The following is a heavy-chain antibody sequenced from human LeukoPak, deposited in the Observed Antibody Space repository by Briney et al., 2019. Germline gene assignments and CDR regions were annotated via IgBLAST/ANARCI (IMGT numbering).Heavy chain of an antibody. CDR3: ARALLRYCSSTSCYWFDP. D-gene: IGHD2-2*01. J-gene: IGHJ5*02. CDR2: IIPIFGTA. Sequence: SVKVSCKASGGTFSGYAISWVRQAPGQGLEWMGGIIPIFGTANYAQKFQGRVTITADESTSTAYMELSSLRSEDTAVYYCARALLRYCSSTSCYWFDPWGQGTLVTVSS. V-gene: IGHV1-69*13. CDR1: GGTFSGYA.